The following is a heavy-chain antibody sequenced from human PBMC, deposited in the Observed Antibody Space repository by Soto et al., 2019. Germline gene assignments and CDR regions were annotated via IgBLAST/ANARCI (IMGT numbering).Heavy chain of an antibody. CDR3: VCSGWYFDY. J-gene: IGHJ4*02. V-gene: IGHV1-8*02. CDR2: MNPISGKT. D-gene: IGHD6-19*01. CDR1: GGTFSSYA. Sequence: ASVKVSCKASGGTFSSYAISWVRQAPGQGLEWMGWMNPISGKTDYAQKFQGRVTMTRNKSISTAYMELSSLRSEDTAVYYCVCSGWYFDYWGQGTLVTVSS.